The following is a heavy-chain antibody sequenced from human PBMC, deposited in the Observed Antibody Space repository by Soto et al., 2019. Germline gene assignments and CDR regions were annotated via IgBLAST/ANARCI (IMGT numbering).Heavy chain of an antibody. CDR2: IYSGGST. J-gene: IGHJ4*02. V-gene: IGHV3-53*01. Sequence: GGSLRLSCAASGFTVSSNYMSWVRQAPGKGLEWVSVIYSGGSTYYADSVKGRFTISRDNSKNTLYLQMNSLRAEDTAVYYCARDRKGNWNYALWGQGTLVTVSS. CDR1: GFTVSSNY. CDR3: ARDRKGNWNYAL. D-gene: IGHD1-7*01.